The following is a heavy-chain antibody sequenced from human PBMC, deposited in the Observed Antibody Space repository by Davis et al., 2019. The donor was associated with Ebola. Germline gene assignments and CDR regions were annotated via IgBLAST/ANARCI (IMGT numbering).Heavy chain of an antibody. D-gene: IGHD2-21*01. CDR2: ISWNSGSQ. J-gene: IGHJ4*02. V-gene: IGHV3-9*01. Sequence: SLKISCAAAGFTFDDYAMHWVRQAPGKGLEWVSGISWNSGSQGYADSVRGRFTISRDIAKNSLYLQMNNLRDEDTAVYYCARGSDNDGFDYWGQGTLVTVSS. CDR1: GFTFDDYA. CDR3: ARGSDNDGFDY.